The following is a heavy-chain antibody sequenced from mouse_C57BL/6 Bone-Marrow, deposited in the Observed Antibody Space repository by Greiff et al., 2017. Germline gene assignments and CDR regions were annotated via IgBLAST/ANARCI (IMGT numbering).Heavy chain of an antibody. D-gene: IGHD1-1*02. CDR2: IYPGDGDT. J-gene: IGHJ2*01. Sequence: QVQLQQSGAELVKPGASVKISCKASGYAFSSYWMHWVKQRPGKGLEWIGQIYPGDGDTNYNGKFKGKATLTADKSSSTAYMQRSSLTSEDSAVYFCARARDYANAVRYFDYWGQDTTIT. CDR3: ARARDYANAVRYFDY. CDR1: GYAFSSYW. V-gene: IGHV1-80*01.